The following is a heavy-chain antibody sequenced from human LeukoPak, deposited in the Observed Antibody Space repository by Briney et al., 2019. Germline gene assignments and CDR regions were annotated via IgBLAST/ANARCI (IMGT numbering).Heavy chain of an antibody. D-gene: IGHD4-17*01. Sequence: GGSLRLSCAASGFTFSSYAMSWVRQAPEKGLEWVSAISGSGGSTYYADSVKGRFTISRDNSKNTLYLQMNSLRAEDTAVYYCAKDVVGAKGNYWGQGTLVTVSS. J-gene: IGHJ4*02. CDR3: AKDVVGAKGNY. CDR2: ISGSGGST. CDR1: GFTFSSYA. V-gene: IGHV3-23*01.